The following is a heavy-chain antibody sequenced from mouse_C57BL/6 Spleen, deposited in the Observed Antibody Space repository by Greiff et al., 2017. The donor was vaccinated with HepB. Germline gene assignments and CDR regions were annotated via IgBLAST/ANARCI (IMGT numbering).Heavy chain of an antibody. CDR1: GFSLTSYG. D-gene: IGHD1-1*01. Sequence: QVQLKESGPGLVQPSQSLSITCTVSGFSLTSYGVHWVRQSPGKGLEWLGVIWSGGSTDYNAAFISRLSISKDNSKSQVFFKMNSLQADDTAIYYCARDPPGFYYGSRYGYFDVWGTGTTVTVSS. V-gene: IGHV2-2*01. J-gene: IGHJ1*03. CDR3: ARDPPGFYYGSRYGYFDV. CDR2: IWSGGST.